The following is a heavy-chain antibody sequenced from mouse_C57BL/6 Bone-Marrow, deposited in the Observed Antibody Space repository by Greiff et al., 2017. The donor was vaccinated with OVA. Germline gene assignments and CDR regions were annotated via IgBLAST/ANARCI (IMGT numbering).Heavy chain of an antibody. CDR3: ARLDSSARYYAMDY. V-gene: IGHV1-82*01. J-gene: IGHJ4*01. Sequence: QVQLQQSGPELVKPGASVKISCKASGYAFSSSWMNWVKQRPGKGLEWIGRIYPGDGGTNYNGKFKGKATLTADKSSSTAYMQLSSLTSQDSAVYDCARLDSSARYYAMDYWGQGTSVTVSS. D-gene: IGHD3-2*02. CDR1: GYAFSSSW. CDR2: IYPGDGGT.